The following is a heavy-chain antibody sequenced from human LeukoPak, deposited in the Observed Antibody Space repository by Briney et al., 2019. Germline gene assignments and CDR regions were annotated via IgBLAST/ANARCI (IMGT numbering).Heavy chain of an antibody. CDR3: AKIPVSYSSGWSNFDY. CDR2: ISDNGGST. CDR1: GFTFSSYA. V-gene: IGHV3-23*01. J-gene: IGHJ4*02. D-gene: IGHD6-19*01. Sequence: GGSLRLPCAASGFTFSSYAMSWVRQTPEKGLEWVSGISDNGGSTYYADSVKGRFTIYRDNSKNTLFLQMNSLRAEDTAVYYCAKIPVSYSSGWSNFDYWGQGTLVTVSS.